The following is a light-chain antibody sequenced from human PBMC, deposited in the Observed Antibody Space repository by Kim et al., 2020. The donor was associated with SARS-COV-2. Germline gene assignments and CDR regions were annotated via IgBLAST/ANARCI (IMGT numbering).Light chain of an antibody. CDR1: QSVSSN. V-gene: IGKV3-15*01. CDR3: LQYDKWPLT. J-gene: IGKJ4*01. Sequence: EMVMTQSPATLAVSPGERATLSCRASQSVSSNLAWYQQKPGQAPRLLIYGASARATGIPARFSGSGSGTEFTLAISSLQSEDLAVYYCLQYDKWPLTFGGGTKVDIK. CDR2: GAS.